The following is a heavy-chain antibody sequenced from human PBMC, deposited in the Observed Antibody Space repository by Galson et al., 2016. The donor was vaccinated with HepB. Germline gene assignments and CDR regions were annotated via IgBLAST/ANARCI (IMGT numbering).Heavy chain of an antibody. CDR2: IYQTGTA. V-gene: IGHV4-4*02. D-gene: IGHD4/OR15-4a*01. CDR3: TRGTLGTAATMAFDY. CDR1: GASINGSNW. Sequence: SETLSLTCTVSGASINGSNWWTWVRQAPGKGLEWIGEIYQTGTANYDPSFTRRATISVDKSKNQFSLRLDSVTAADTAVYYCTRGTLGTAATMAFDYWGQGTLVSVSS. J-gene: IGHJ4*02.